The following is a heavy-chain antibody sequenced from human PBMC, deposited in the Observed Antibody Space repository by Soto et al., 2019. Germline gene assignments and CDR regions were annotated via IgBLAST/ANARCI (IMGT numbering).Heavy chain of an antibody. D-gene: IGHD1-26*01. CDR1: GFTFSSYA. J-gene: IGHJ2*01. V-gene: IGHV3-23*01. CDR2: ISGSGGST. CDR3: ASRAVGWYFDL. Sequence: EVQLLESGGGLVQPGGSLRLSCVASGFTFSSYAMSWVRQAPGKGLEWVSAISGSGGSTYYADSVKGRFTISRDNSKNTLYLQMDRLRAEDTAVYYWASRAVGWYFDLWGRGTLVTVSS.